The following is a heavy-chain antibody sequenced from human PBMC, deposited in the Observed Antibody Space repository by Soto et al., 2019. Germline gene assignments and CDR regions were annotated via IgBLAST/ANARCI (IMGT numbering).Heavy chain of an antibody. D-gene: IGHD3-10*01. CDR3: ARAPRGNYGYPSYFDY. V-gene: IGHV4-30-2*01. J-gene: IGHJ4*02. CDR2: IYHSGST. Sequence: PSETLSLTCAVSGGSISSGGYSWSWIRQPPGKGLEWIGYIYHSGSTYYNPSLKSRVSISVDRSKNQFSLKLSSVTAADTAVYYCARAPRGNYGYPSYFDYWGQGTLVTSPQ. CDR1: GGSISSGGYS.